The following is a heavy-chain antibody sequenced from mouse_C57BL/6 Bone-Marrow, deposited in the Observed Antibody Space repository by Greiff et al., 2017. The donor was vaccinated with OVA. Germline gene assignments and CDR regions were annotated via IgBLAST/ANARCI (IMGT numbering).Heavy chain of an antibody. Sequence: QVQLKESDAELVKPGASVKISCKVSGYTFTDHTIHWMKQRPEQGLEWIGYIYPRDGSTKYNEKFKGKATLTADKSSSTAYMQLNSLTSEDSAVYFCARRNYYGSSYWYFDVWGTGTTVTVSS. J-gene: IGHJ1*03. CDR2: IYPRDGST. D-gene: IGHD1-1*01. CDR3: ARRNYYGSSYWYFDV. V-gene: IGHV1-78*01. CDR1: GYTFTDHT.